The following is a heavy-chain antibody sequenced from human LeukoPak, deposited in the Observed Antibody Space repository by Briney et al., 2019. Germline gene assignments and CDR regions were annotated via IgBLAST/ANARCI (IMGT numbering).Heavy chain of an antibody. Sequence: EASVKVSCKASGGTFSNYAVSWVRQAPGQGLEWMGKIIPIFGTTNYAQKFQGRVTITADESTSTAYMELSSLRSEDTALYYCARVEERYCSSSSCSYYFDYWGQGTLVTVSS. CDR2: IIPIFGTT. CDR1: GGTFSNYA. CDR3: ARVEERYCSSSSCSYYFDY. D-gene: IGHD2-2*01. J-gene: IGHJ4*02. V-gene: IGHV1-69*13.